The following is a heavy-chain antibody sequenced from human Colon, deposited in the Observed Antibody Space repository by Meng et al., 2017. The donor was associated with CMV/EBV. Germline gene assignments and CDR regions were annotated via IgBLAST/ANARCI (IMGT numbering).Heavy chain of an antibody. CDR3: ATGSAASRPYYFDY. CDR2: FDSQTDGTI. J-gene: IGHJ4*02. CDR1: GLTFSDYV. Sequence: GGSLRLSCAVSGLTFSDYVLHWVRQAPGKGLEWISSFDSQTDGTIYYADSVRGRFTISRDTAKKSLYLQMNSLRAEDTAVYYCATGSAASRPYYFDYWGQGTLVTVSS. V-gene: IGHV3-48*03. D-gene: IGHD2-15*01.